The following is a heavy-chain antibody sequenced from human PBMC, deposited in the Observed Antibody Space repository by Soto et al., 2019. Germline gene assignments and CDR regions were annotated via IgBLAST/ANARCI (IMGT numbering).Heavy chain of an antibody. CDR1: GGSFISYS. Sequence: QVQLVQSGAELKKPGSSVKVSCEASGGSFISYSFNWVRQAPGQGLEWMGRIIPIQGKANYALKFQDRVTITADRSTRTAYMELRSLRPEDTAVYYCAKSLLFVDHAYMDVWGKGTTVTVSS. J-gene: IGHJ6*03. D-gene: IGHD2-21*01. V-gene: IGHV1-69*02. CDR2: IIPIQGKA. CDR3: AKSLLFVDHAYMDV.